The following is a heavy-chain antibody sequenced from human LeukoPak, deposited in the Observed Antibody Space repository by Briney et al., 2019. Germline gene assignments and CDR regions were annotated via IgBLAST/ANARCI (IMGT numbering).Heavy chain of an antibody. CDR3: AREGGPAVFDY. Sequence: GGSLRLSCAASEFTFSNYSMNWVRQAPGKGLEWVSYIRSSSSAIYYADSVKGRFTISRDNAKNSLYLQMNSLRVEDTAVYYCAREGGPAVFDYWGQGTLVTVSS. V-gene: IGHV3-48*01. J-gene: IGHJ4*02. CDR1: EFTFSNYS. CDR2: IRSSSSAI. D-gene: IGHD3-16*01.